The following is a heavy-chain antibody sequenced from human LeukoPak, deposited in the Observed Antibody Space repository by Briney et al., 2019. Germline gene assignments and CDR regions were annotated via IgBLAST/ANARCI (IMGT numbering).Heavy chain of an antibody. CDR3: IRGTVGAPGNDY. V-gene: IGHV3-74*01. J-gene: IGHJ4*02. CDR1: GFTFSIYW. CDR2: IDTHGCFT. Sequence: GVSLRLSCAASGFTFSIYWMHWVRQAPGKALVWVSRIDTHGCFTIYADSVGGRFNISRHNPKNTLYLQMSSLRAEDTAVYYCIRGTVGAPGNDYWGQGTLVTVSS. D-gene: IGHD1-26*01.